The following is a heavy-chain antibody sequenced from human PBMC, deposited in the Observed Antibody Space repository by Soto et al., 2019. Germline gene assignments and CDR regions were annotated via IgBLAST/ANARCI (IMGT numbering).Heavy chain of an antibody. CDR2: IIPIFGTA. J-gene: IGHJ3*02. CDR3: ARVIGGGCSSTSCYNPDAFDI. V-gene: IGHV1-69*06. CDR1: GCTFSSYA. D-gene: IGHD2-2*02. Sequence: SVKGSFKASGCTFSSYAISWVRQAPGQGLEWMGGIIPIFGTANYAQKFQGRVTITADKSTSTAYMELSSLRSEDTAVYYCARVIGGGCSSTSCYNPDAFDIWGQGTMVTVSS.